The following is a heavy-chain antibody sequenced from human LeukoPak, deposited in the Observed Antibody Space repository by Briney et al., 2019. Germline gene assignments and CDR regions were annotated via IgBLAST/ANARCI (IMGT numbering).Heavy chain of an antibody. Sequence: GGSLRLSCAASGFTFDNYAMHWVRQAPGKGLEWVAFIRYDESNEYYADSVKGRFTISRDNSKNTLYLQMNSLRADDTAVYYCVKDSSWMGEYYFDYWGQGTLVTVSS. CDR1: GFTFDNYA. D-gene: IGHD3-16*01. J-gene: IGHJ4*02. CDR2: IRYDESNE. CDR3: VKDSSWMGEYYFDY. V-gene: IGHV3-30*02.